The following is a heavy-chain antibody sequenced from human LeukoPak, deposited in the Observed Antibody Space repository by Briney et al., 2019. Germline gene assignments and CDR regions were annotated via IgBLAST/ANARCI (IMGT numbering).Heavy chain of an antibody. J-gene: IGHJ6*03. CDR1: GFTFSSYG. Sequence: QPGGSLRLSCAASGFTFSSYGMSWVRQAPGKGLERVSAISGSGGSTYYADSVKGRFTISRDNSKNTLYLQMNSLRAEDTAVYYCAKGLLYCGGDCYSDYYYMDVWGKGTTVTISS. CDR2: ISGSGGST. D-gene: IGHD2-21*02. CDR3: AKGLLYCGGDCYSDYYYMDV. V-gene: IGHV3-23*01.